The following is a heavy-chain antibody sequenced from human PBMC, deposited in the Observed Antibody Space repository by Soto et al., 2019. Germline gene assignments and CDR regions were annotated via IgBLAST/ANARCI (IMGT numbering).Heavy chain of an antibody. D-gene: IGHD6-6*01. V-gene: IGHV1-18*04. CDR3: ARFVSSSPFYYYYGMDV. J-gene: IGHJ6*02. CDR2: ISAYNGNT. CDR1: GGMFYSSA. Sequence: ASVKVSCKASGGMFYSSAINWVRQAPGQGLEWMGGISAYNGNTNYAQKLQGRVTMTTDTSTSTAYMELRSLRSDDTAVYYCARFVSSSPFYYYYGMDVWGQGTTVTV.